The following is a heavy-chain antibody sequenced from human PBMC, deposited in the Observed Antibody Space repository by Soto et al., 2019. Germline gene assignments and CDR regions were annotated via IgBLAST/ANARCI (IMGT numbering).Heavy chain of an antibody. V-gene: IGHV3-9*01. CDR2: ISWNSGSI. CDR1: GFTFDDYA. Sequence: EVQLVESGGGLVQPGRSLRLSCAASGFTFDDYAMHWVRQAPGKGLEWVSGISWNSGSIGYADSVKVRFTISRDNAKNSLYLQMNSLRAEDTALYYCAKDSMWDTAMPHNWFDPWGQGTLVTVSS. D-gene: IGHD5-18*01. CDR3: AKDSMWDTAMPHNWFDP. J-gene: IGHJ5*02.